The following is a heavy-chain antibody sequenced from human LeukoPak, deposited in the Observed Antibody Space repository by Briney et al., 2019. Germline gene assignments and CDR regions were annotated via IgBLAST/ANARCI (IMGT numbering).Heavy chain of an antibody. CDR2: ISSSSSYI. V-gene: IGHV3-21*01. J-gene: IGHJ4*02. CDR3: ARVPYYDILTSYQSDY. CDR1: GFTFSSYS. Sequence: PGGSLRLSCAASGFTFSSYSMNWVRQAPGKGLEWVSSISSSSSYIYYADSVKGRFTISRDNAKNSLYLQMNSLRAEDTAVYYCARVPYYDILTSYQSDYWGQGTLVTVSS. D-gene: IGHD3-9*01.